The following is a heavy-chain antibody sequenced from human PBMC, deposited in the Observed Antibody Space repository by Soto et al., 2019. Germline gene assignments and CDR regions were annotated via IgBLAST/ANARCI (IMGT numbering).Heavy chain of an antibody. J-gene: IGHJ5*02. CDR2: INHSGST. CDR1: GGSFSGYY. D-gene: IGHD6-6*01. V-gene: IGHV4-34*01. CDR3: ARGRGIEAPVGWFDP. Sequence: QVQLQQWGAGLLKPSETLSLTCAVYGGSFSGYYWSWIRQPPGKGLEWIGEINHSGSTNYNPSLKSRVTISVDTSKNQFSLKLSSVTAAVTAVYYCARGRGIEAPVGWFDPWGQGTLVTVSS.